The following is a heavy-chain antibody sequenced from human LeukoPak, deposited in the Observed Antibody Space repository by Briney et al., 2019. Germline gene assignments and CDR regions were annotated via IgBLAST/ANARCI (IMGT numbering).Heavy chain of an antibody. V-gene: IGHV1-3*01. Sequence: ASVKVSCKASGYTFTSYAMHWVRQAPGQRLEWMGWINAGNGNTKYSQKFQGRVTMTTDTSTSTAYMELRSLRSDDTAVYYCARDGSGDTAMDPTYYYFDYWGQGTLVTVSS. CDR2: INAGNGNT. J-gene: IGHJ4*02. CDR3: ARDGSGDTAMDPTYYYFDY. D-gene: IGHD5-18*01. CDR1: GYTFTSYA.